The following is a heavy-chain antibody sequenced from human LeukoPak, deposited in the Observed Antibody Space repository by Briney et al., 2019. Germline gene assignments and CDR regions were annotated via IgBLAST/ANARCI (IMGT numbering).Heavy chain of an antibody. J-gene: IGHJ1*01. D-gene: IGHD3-9*01. CDR1: GFTFSSYS. CDR2: ISSSSSYI. CDR3: AKEGIDYDILTGYGSAEYFQH. V-gene: IGHV3-21*04. Sequence: PGGSLRLSCAASGFTFSSYSMNWVRQAPGKGLEWVSSISSSSSYIYYADSVKGRFTISRDNAKNSLYLQMNSLRVEDTAVYFCAKEGIDYDILTGYGSAEYFQHWGQGTLVTVSS.